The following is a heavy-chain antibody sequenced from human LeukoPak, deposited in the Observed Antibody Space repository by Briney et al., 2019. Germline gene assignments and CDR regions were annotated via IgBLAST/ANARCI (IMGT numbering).Heavy chain of an antibody. V-gene: IGHV4-4*02. CDR1: GGSISSSNW. CDR3: ARHGRYGDYPIARGYFQH. CDR2: IYHSGST. D-gene: IGHD4-17*01. Sequence: SGTLSLTCAVSGGSISSSNWWSWVRQPPGKGLEWIGEIYHSGSTYYNPSLKSRVTISVDTSKNQFSLKLSSVTAADTAVYYCARHGRYGDYPIARGYFQHWGRGTLVTVSS. J-gene: IGHJ1*01.